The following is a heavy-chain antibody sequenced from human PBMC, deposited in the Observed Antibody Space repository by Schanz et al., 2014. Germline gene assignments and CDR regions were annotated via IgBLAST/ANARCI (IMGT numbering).Heavy chain of an antibody. J-gene: IGHJ3*02. CDR2: INSRSNFI. D-gene: IGHD5-12*01. V-gene: IGHV3-21*01. CDR1: RIIFGTYS. Sequence: AQLVESGGGLVKPGGSLRLSCTAYRIIFGTYSMNWIRQTPKGLEWVSSINSRSNFIYYADSVKGRFTISRDNAKNSLYLQMNSLRAEDTAVYYCAGAVATIRADSFDIWGQGTMVAVSS. CDR3: AGAVATIRADSFDI.